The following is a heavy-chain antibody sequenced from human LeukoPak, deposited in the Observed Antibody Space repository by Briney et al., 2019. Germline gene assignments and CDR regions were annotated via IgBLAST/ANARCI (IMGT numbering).Heavy chain of an antibody. V-gene: IGHV1-2*02. CDR3: ARGYDILTPPDY. D-gene: IGHD3-9*01. J-gene: IGHJ4*02. CDR2: INPNSGGT. CDR1: GYTFTGYY. Sequence: ASVKVSCKASGYTFTGYYMHWVRQAPGQGLEWMGWINPNSGGTNYAQKFQGRVTMTRDTSMSTAYMELRSLRSDDTAVYYCARGYDILTPPDYWGQGTLVTVSS.